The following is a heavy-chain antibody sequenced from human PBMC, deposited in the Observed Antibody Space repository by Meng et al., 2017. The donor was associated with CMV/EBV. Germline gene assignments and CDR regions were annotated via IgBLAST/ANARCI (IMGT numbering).Heavy chain of an antibody. Sequence: ASVKVSCKAPRNFFTRHAITWVRQAPGQGLEWMGWISADNQNTNLIQKFQGRITLTTDTSTSTAYMELRSLRSDDTAVYYWARGGDYGDFHDPFDYWGQGTLVTVSS. J-gene: IGHJ4*02. CDR2: ISADNQNT. V-gene: IGHV1-18*01. CDR3: ARGGDYGDFHDPFDY. CDR1: RNFFTRHA. D-gene: IGHD4-17*01.